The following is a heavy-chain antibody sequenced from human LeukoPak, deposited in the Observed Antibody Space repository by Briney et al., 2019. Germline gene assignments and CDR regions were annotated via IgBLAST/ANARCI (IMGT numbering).Heavy chain of an antibody. CDR2: MNPNSGNT. CDR3: AGAGYDFWSGYYKGFDP. J-gene: IGHJ5*02. V-gene: IGHV1-8*03. Sequence: ASVKVSCKASGGTFSSYAISWVRQAPGQGLEWMGWMNPNSGNTGYAQKFQGRVTITRNTSISTAYMELSSLRSEDTAVYYCAGAGYDFWSGYYKGFDPWGQGTLVTVSS. CDR1: GGTFSSYA. D-gene: IGHD3-3*01.